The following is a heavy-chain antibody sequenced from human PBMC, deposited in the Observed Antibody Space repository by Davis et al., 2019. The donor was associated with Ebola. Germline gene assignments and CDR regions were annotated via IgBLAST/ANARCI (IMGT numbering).Heavy chain of an antibody. J-gene: IGHJ6*04. V-gene: IGHV4-34*08. Sequence: SETLSLTCAVYGGTFSGYYWSWIRQSPGKGLEWIGEISHSGSPTYNPSLKSRVTISVDTSKNQFSLMLSSVTAADTAVYHCAGSTGYYYGLDVWGKGTTVTVSS. D-gene: IGHD1-26*01. CDR3: AGSTGYYYGLDV. CDR2: ISHSGSP. CDR1: GGTFSGYY.